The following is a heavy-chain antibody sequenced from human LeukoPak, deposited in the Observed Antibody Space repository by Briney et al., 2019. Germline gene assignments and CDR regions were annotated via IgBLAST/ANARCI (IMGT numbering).Heavy chain of an antibody. CDR1: GFTVDSNY. Sequence: GGSLRLSCAASGFTVDSNYMNWVRQAPGEGLEWVSVIYSAGNTYYADSVKGRFTISRDNSKNTLYLQMNSLRTEDTAVYYCARGGGYYGIDYWGQGTLVTVSS. CDR2: IYSAGNT. D-gene: IGHD3-10*01. CDR3: ARGGGYYGIDY. V-gene: IGHV3-66*02. J-gene: IGHJ4*02.